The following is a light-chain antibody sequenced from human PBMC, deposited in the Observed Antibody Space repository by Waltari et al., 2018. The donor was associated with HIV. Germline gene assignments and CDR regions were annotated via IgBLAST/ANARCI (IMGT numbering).Light chain of an antibody. CDR3: QAWDSSNVV. J-gene: IGLJ2*01. Sequence: SYELTQPPSVSVSEGQTATITCSGDKLGDKFPSWYQQKPGQSPVLVIFQDRRFTGSSSGNTATLTISGTQALDEADYYCQAWDSSNVVFGGGTHLTVL. V-gene: IGLV3-1*01. CDR2: QDR. CDR1: KLGDKF.